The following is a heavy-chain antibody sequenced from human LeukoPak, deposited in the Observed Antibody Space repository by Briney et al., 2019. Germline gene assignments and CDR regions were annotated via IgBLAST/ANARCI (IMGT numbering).Heavy chain of an antibody. V-gene: IGHV4-4*09. CDR3: ARHGRYSSSDYYYYYMDV. Sequence: SETLSLTCAGYGGSFSGYYWSWIRQPPGKGLEWIGYIYASETTNYNPSLKSRVSVSVDTSKNQFSLKLSSVTAADTAVYYCARHGRYSSSDYYYYYMDVWGKGTTVTVSS. J-gene: IGHJ6*03. CDR2: IYASETT. D-gene: IGHD6-19*01. CDR1: GGSFSGYY.